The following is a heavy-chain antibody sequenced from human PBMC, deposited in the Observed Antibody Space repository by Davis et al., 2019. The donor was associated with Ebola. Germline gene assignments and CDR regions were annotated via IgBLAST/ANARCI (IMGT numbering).Heavy chain of an antibody. CDR2: ISAYNGNT. J-gene: IGHJ6*02. Sequence: ASVKVSCKASGYTFISWVRQAPGQGLEWMGWISAYNGNTNYAQKLQGRVTITRDTSASTAYMELSSLRSEDTAVYYCARGSLSSSWYNYYGMDVWGQGTTVTVSS. V-gene: IGHV1-18*01. CDR1: GYTF. CDR3: ARGSLSSSWYNYYGMDV. D-gene: IGHD6-13*01.